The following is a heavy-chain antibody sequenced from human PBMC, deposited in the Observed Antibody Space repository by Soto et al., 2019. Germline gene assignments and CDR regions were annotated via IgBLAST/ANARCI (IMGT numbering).Heavy chain of an antibody. Sequence: QVKLVQSGAEVKKPGASVKVSCKASGYTFTSYGISWVRQAPGQGLEWMGWISAYNGNTNYAQKLQGRVTMTTDTSTSTASMEMRSLRSDDTAVYYCPRAEWLLFGDVIRKFDYWGQGTLVTVSS. D-gene: IGHD3-3*01. J-gene: IGHJ4*02. V-gene: IGHV1-18*01. CDR1: GYTFTSYG. CDR3: PRAEWLLFGDVIRKFDY. CDR2: ISAYNGNT.